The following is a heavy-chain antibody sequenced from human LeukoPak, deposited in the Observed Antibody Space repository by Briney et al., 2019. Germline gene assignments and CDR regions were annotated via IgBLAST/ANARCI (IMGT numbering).Heavy chain of an antibody. J-gene: IGHJ4*02. CDR1: GGTFSSYA. D-gene: IGHD3-10*01. V-gene: IGHV1-69*04. Sequence: ASVKVSCKASGGTFSSYAISWVRQAPGQGLQWMGRIIPILGIANYAQKFQGRVTITADISTSTAYMELSSLRSEDTAVYYCARGGMVRGVIIWDYFDYWGQGTLVTVSS. CDR2: IIPILGIA. CDR3: ARGGMVRGVIIWDYFDY.